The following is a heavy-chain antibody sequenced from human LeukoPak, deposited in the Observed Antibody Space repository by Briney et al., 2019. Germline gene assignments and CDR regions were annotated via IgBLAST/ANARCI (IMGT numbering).Heavy chain of an antibody. D-gene: IGHD6-19*01. V-gene: IGHV1-69*13. CDR2: IIPIFGTA. CDR1: EGTFGSYA. J-gene: IGHJ3*02. Sequence: SVKVSCKASEGTFGSYAISWVRQAPGQGLEWMGGIIPIFGTANYAQKFQGRFTITADESTSTAYMELSSLRSEDTAVYYCATFYRSSGWSPGAFDIWGQGTMVTVSS. CDR3: ATFYRSSGWSPGAFDI.